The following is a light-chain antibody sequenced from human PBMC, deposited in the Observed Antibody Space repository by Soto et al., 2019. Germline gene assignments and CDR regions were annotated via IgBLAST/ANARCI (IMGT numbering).Light chain of an antibody. Sequence: DIQLTQSPSFLSASVGDRVTITCRASQGISSYLAWYQQKPGKAPKLLIYAASTLHSGVPSRFSGSGSGTEFTLPISSLQPDDFATYYCQQLNSYPLTFGGGAKVEIK. J-gene: IGKJ4*01. CDR2: AAS. V-gene: IGKV1-9*01. CDR1: QGISSY. CDR3: QQLNSYPLT.